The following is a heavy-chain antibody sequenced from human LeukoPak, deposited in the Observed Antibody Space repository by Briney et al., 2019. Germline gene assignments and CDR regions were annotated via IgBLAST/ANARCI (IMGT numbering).Heavy chain of an antibody. J-gene: IGHJ6*03. CDR2: ITSDSR. CDR1: GFTFSSYN. Sequence: GGSLRLSCAASGFTFSSYNMNWVRQAPGKGLEWVSSITSDSRYYADSVKGRFTISRDNAKNSLYLQMNSLRAEDAALYFCAGDPYSGSYGAYYYYYMDVWGKGTTVTISS. D-gene: IGHD1-26*01. CDR3: AGDPYSGSYGAYYYYYMDV. V-gene: IGHV3-21*01.